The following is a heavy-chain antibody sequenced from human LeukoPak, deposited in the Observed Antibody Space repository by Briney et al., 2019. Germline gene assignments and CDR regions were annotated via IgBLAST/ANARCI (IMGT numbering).Heavy chain of an antibody. Sequence: SVRVSCKASGGTFSNYGINWVRQAPGQGLEWMGGITPIFGTANYVQKFQGRVTITADKSTSTAYMELSRLRSEDTATYYCARASSDDTAMATPFAYWGQGTLVIVSS. CDR3: ARASSDDTAMATPFAY. V-gene: IGHV1-69*06. J-gene: IGHJ4*02. CDR1: GGTFSNYG. CDR2: ITPIFGTA. D-gene: IGHD5-18*01.